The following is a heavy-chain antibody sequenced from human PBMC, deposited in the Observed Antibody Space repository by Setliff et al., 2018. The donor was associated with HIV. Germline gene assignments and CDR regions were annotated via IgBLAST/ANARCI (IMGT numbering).Heavy chain of an antibody. V-gene: IGHV4-28*01. Sequence: PSETLSLTCAVSGYSISSSHWWGWIRQPPGKGLEWIGYVWDNGTTKYNPSLESRVTLSLHTSKNQFSLKLLSVTAGDTAVYYGATYGGGEGGRGYWGQGTLVTVSS. J-gene: IGHJ4*02. CDR3: ATYGGGEGGRGY. CDR2: VWDNGTT. D-gene: IGHD1-26*01. CDR1: GYSISSSHW.